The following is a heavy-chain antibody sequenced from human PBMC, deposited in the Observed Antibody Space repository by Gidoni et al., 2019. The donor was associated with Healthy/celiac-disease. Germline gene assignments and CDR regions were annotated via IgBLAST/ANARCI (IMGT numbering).Heavy chain of an antibody. CDR2: IYYSGIT. CDR1: GGSIRSGGYY. V-gene: IGHV4-31*03. J-gene: IGHJ4*02. D-gene: IGHD3-10*01. CDR3: ARGAMVRGVVFDY. Sequence: QVQLQESGPGLVKPSQTLSLTCTVSGGSIRSGGYYWSWIRQHPGKGLEWIGYIYYSGITYYNPSLKSRVTISVDTSKNQFSLKLSSVTAADTAVYYCARGAMVRGVVFDYWGQGTLVTVSS.